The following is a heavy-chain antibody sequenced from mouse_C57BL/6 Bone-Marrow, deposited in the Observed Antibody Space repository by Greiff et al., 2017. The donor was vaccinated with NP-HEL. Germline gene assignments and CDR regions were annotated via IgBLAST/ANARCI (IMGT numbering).Heavy chain of an antibody. CDR3: ARRDYGNYGGSWFAY. CDR2: INYDGSST. CDR1: GFTFSDYY. D-gene: IGHD2-1*01. J-gene: IGHJ3*01. V-gene: IGHV5-16*01. Sequence: EVKLEESEGGLVQPGSSMKLSCTASGFTFSDYYMAWVRQVPEKGLEWVANINYDGSSTYYLDSLKSRFIISRDNAKNILYLQMSSLKSEDTATYYCARRDYGNYGGSWFAYWGQGTLVTVSA.